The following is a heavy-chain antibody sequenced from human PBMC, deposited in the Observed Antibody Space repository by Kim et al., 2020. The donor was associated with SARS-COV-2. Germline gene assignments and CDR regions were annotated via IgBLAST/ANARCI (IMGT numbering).Heavy chain of an antibody. CDR2: IWYDGSYK. CDR1: GFPFSSYG. Sequence: GGSLRLSCAASGFPFSSYGMYWVRQAPGKGLEWVAVIWYDGSYKYYADSVKGRFTISRDNSKNTLYLQMNSLRAEDTAVYYCAKAHVVVTSTPDYYYGMDVWGQGTTVTV. CDR3: AKAHVVVTSTPDYYYGMDV. V-gene: IGHV3-33*06. D-gene: IGHD2-21*02. J-gene: IGHJ6*02.